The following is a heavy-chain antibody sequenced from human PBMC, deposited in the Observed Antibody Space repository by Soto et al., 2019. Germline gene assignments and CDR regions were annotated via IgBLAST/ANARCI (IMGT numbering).Heavy chain of an antibody. V-gene: IGHV4-59*01. CDR2: IYDSGST. CDR3: ARGTKYYYQGMDV. CDR1: GASINNYY. Sequence: SETLSLTCSVSGASINNYYWTWIRQPPGKGLEWIGYIYDSGSTSYNPSLKSRLTISVDTSKNQFSLRLKSVTAADTAVYYCARGTKYYYQGMDVWGQGTKVT. J-gene: IGHJ6*02.